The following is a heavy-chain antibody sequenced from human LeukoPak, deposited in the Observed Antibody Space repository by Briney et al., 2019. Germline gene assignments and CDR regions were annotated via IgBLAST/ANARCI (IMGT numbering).Heavy chain of an antibody. D-gene: IGHD2-15*01. CDR1: GFTVSSNY. J-gene: IGHJ4*02. CDR2: ISSSSSYI. V-gene: IGHV3-21*01. Sequence: PGGSLRLSCAASGFTVSSNYMSWVRQAPGKGLEWVSSISSSSSYIYYADSVKGRFTISRDNAKNSLYLQMNSLRAEDTAVYYCARTVGAVDYWGQGTLVTVSS. CDR3: ARTVGAVDY.